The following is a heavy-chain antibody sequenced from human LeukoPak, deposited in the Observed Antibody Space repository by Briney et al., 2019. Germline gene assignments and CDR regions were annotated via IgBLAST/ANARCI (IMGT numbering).Heavy chain of an antibody. Sequence: PGGSLRLSCTASGFTFSDCDMNWFRQAPGKGLEWVSSISTSSRYIYYKDSVRGRFTISRDDAKNSLHLEMNSLRAEDTAVYYCARADCSSSTCYLRRSWFDPWGQGTLVTVSS. V-gene: IGHV3-21*01. CDR2: ISTSSRYI. D-gene: IGHD2-2*01. CDR3: ARADCSSSTCYLRRSWFDP. J-gene: IGHJ5*02. CDR1: GFTFSDCD.